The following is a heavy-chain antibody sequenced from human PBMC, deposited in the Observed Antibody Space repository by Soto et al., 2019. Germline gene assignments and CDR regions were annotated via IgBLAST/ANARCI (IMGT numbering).Heavy chain of an antibody. CDR3: TTDKNVLRFLEWLFYDY. D-gene: IGHD3-3*01. J-gene: IGHJ4*02. V-gene: IGHV3-15*07. CDR1: GFTFSNAW. Sequence: GGSLRLSCAASGFTFSNAWMNWVRQAPGKGLEWVGRIKSKTDGGTTDYAAPVKGRFTITRDDSKNTLYLQMNSLKTEDTAVYYCTTDKNVLRFLEWLFYDYWGQGTLVTVSS. CDR2: IKSKTDGGTT.